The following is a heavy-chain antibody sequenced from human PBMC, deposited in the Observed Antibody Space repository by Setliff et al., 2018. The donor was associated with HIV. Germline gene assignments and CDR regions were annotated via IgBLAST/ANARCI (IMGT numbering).Heavy chain of an antibody. D-gene: IGHD1-26*01. CDR2: ISSSASSI. J-gene: IGHJ5*02. V-gene: IGHV3-11*04. Sequence: GGSLRLSCAPSGFTFSSYYMTWVRQAPGKGLEWVAYISSSASSIYYADSVKGRFIVSRDNIKNRLFLQMNSLTAEDTAVYYCARVRSGSYSPSDPWGQGTLVTVSS. CDR3: ARVRSGSYSPSDP. CDR1: GFTFSSYY.